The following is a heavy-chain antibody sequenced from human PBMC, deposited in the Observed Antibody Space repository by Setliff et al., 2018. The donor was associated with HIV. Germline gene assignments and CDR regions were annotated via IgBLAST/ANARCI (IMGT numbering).Heavy chain of an antibody. J-gene: IGHJ5*02. CDR3: ARGGTSSNWFGP. D-gene: IGHD2-2*01. V-gene: IGHV4-59*11. Sequence: PSETLSLTCNVSGASISSHSWTWIRQAPGKGLQWIGFIYNSVTTNYNPSLKSRVTISLDTSKNQFSLKLPSVTAADTAVYYCARGGTSSNWFGPWGQGTLVTVSS. CDR2: IYNSVTT. CDR1: GASISSHS.